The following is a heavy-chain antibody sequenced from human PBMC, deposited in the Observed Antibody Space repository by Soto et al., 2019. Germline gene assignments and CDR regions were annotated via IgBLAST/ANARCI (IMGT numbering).Heavy chain of an antibody. CDR1: GFTFSSYA. CDR3: AKDIGSSSWFDY. Sequence: EVQLLESGGGLVQPGGSLRLSCAASGFTFSSYAMGWVRQAPGKGLEWVSTISGGAFITYYADSVKGRFTISRDNSKNTLYLQMNSLRADDTAVYYCAKDIGSSSWFDYWGQGNLVTVSS. J-gene: IGHJ4*02. V-gene: IGHV3-23*01. CDR2: ISGGAFIT. D-gene: IGHD6-13*01.